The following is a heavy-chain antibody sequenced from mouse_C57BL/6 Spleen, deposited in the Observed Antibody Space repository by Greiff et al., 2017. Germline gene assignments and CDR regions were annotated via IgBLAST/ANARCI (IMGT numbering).Heavy chain of an antibody. V-gene: IGHV1-82*01. Sequence: LQESGPELVKPGASVKISCKASGYAFSSSWMNWVKQRPGKGLEWIGRMYPGDGDTNYNGKFKGKATLTADKSSSTAYMQLSSLTSEDSAVYFCASYDYDWYFDYWGQGTTLTVSS. CDR1: GYAFSSSW. D-gene: IGHD2-4*01. J-gene: IGHJ2*01. CDR3: ASYDYDWYFDY. CDR2: MYPGDGDT.